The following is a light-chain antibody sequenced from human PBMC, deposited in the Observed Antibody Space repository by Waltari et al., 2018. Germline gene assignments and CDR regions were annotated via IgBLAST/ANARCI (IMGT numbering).Light chain of an antibody. CDR1: SNIATYY. J-gene: IGLJ3*02. CDR2: GNT. Sequence: SNIATYYVNWYQQRPGAAPKLLIYGNTQRPSGVPDRFSGSRSGTSASLAISGLQPEDEADYYCASWDNGRHWVFGGGTTLTVL. CDR3: ASWDNGRHWV. V-gene: IGLV1-44*01.